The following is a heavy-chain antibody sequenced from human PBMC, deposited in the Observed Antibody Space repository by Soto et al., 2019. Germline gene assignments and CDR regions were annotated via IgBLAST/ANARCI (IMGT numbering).Heavy chain of an antibody. CDR3: ARARDYFDGLNWFDP. D-gene: IGHD3-9*01. J-gene: IGHJ5*02. V-gene: IGHV1-69*01. CDR2: IIPIFGTA. Sequence: QVQLVQSGAEVKKPGSSVNVSCKASGGTFSSYAISWVRQAPGQGLEWMGGIIPIFGTANYAQKFQGRVTITVDESTSTADRELSSLRSEDTAVYYCARARDYFDGLNWFDPWGQGTLVTVSS. CDR1: GGTFSSYA.